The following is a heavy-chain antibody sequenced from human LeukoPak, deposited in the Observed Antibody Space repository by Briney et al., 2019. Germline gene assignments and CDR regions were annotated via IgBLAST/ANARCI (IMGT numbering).Heavy chain of an antibody. V-gene: IGHV3-7*01. J-gene: IGHJ6*03. CDR2: INEDGSEK. Sequence: GGSLRLSCAVSGFTFSRYWMSWVRQAPGKGLEWVANINEDGSEKIYVDFVKGRFTISRDNAKNSLYLQMNSLRGEDRAVYYCARQRYMDVWGKGTTVTVSS. CDR3: ARQRYMDV. CDR1: GFTFSRYW.